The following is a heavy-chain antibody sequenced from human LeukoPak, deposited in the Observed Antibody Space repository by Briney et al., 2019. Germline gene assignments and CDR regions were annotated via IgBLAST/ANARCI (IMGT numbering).Heavy chain of an antibody. V-gene: IGHV4-4*07. Sequence: SETLSLTCTVSGGSISGYYWSWIRQPAGKGLEWIGRIYSSGSTNYNPSLKSRVTMSVDTSKNQFSLKLSSVTAADTAVYYCARRGRVRGVRGWFDPWGQGTLVTVSS. D-gene: IGHD3-10*01. CDR3: ARRGRVRGVRGWFDP. CDR2: IYSSGST. CDR1: GGSISGYY. J-gene: IGHJ5*02.